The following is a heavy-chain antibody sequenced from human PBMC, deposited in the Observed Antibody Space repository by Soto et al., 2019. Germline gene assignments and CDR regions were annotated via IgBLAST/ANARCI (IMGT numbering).Heavy chain of an antibody. CDR2: ISAYNGNT. J-gene: IGHJ6*02. Sequence: QVQLVQSGAEVKKPGASVKVSCKASGYTFTSYGISWVRQAPGQGLEWMGWISAYNGNTNYAQKLQGRVTMTTDTSTSTADMELRSLRSGVTAVYYCAREGDYYDSSGYSAYYYYYGMDVWGQGTTVTGSS. CDR3: AREGDYYDSSGYSAYYYYYGMDV. D-gene: IGHD3-22*01. CDR1: GYTFTSYG. V-gene: IGHV1-18*01.